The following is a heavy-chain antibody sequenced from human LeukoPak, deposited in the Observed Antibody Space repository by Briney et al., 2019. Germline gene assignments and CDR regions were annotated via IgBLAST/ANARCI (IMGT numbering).Heavy chain of an antibody. CDR3: ARAVAGYYFDY. V-gene: IGHV3-23*01. J-gene: IGHJ4*02. D-gene: IGHD6-19*01. Sequence: DPGGSLRLSCAASGFTFSSYAMSWVRQAPGKGLEWVSAISGSGGSTYYADSVKGRFTISRDSSKNTLSLQMNSLRAEDTAMYYCARAVAGYYFDYWGQGTLVTVSS. CDR1: GFTFSSYA. CDR2: ISGSGGST.